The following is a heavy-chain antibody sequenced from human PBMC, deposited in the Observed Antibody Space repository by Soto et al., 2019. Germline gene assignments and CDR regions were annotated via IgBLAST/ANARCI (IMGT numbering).Heavy chain of an antibody. V-gene: IGHV1-69*01. CDR1: GGTFSGYA. Sequence: QVQLVQSGAEVKKPGSSVKVSCKASGGTFSGYAISWVRQAPGQGLEWMGEIIPMFGTSNYAQKFQGRVTITADESTSTAYMELSSLRSEDTAVYYCARGSCSSTSCYKEYYFDLRGQGTLVTVSS. D-gene: IGHD2-2*02. J-gene: IGHJ4*02. CDR2: IIPMFGTS. CDR3: ARGSCSSTSCYKEYYFDL.